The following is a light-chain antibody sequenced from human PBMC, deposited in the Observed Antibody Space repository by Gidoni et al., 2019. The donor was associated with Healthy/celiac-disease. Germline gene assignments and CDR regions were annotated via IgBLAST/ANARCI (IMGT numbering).Light chain of an antibody. CDR1: QGISSA. CDR3: QQFNSYPPT. V-gene: IGKV1-13*02. J-gene: IGKJ4*01. Sequence: AMQLTQSPSSLSASVGDRVTITCRASQGISSALAWYQQKPGKAPKLLIYDASSLESGVPARFSGCGSVTYFTLTISSLQPEYFATYYCQQFNSYPPTFGGXTKVEIK. CDR2: DAS.